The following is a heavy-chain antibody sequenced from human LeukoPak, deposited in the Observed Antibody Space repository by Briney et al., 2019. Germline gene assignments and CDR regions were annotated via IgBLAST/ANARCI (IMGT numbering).Heavy chain of an antibody. J-gene: IGHJ4*02. CDR1: GGSISSYY. V-gene: IGHV4-59*01. D-gene: IGHD3-3*01. CDR3: ARDVTGVALDY. CDR2: IYYSGST. Sequence: SETLSLTCTVSGGSISSYYWSWIRQPPGKGLEWIGYIYYSGSTNYNPSLKSRVTISVDTSKNQFSLKLSSVTAADTAVYYCARDVTGVALDYWGQGTLVTVSS.